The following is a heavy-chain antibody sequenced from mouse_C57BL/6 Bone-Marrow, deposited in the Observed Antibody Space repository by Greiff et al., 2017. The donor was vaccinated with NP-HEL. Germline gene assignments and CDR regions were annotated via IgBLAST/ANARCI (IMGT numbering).Heavy chain of an antibody. CDR2: IDPENGDT. CDR1: GFNIKDDY. Sequence: EVKLMESGAELVRPGASVKLSCTASGFNIKDDYMHWVKQRPEQGLEWIGWIDPENGDTEYASKFQGKATITADTSSNTAYLQLSSLTSEDTAVYYCTTRMVTTYFDVWGTGTTVTVSS. D-gene: IGHD2-1*01. CDR3: TTRMVTTYFDV. J-gene: IGHJ1*03. V-gene: IGHV14-4*01.